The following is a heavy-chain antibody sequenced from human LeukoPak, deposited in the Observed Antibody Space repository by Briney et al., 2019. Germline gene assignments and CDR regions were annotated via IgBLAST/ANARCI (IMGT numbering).Heavy chain of an antibody. V-gene: IGHV3-23*01. CDR2: ISGSGGST. J-gene: IGHJ4*02. CDR1: GFTFSSYA. CDR3: ATEGDYDILTGYSYFDY. D-gene: IGHD3-9*01. Sequence: QAGGSLRLSCAASGFTFSSYAMSWVRQAPGKGLEWVSAISGSGGSTYYADSVKGRFTISRDNSKNTLYLQMNSLRAEDTAVYYCATEGDYDILTGYSYFDYWGQGTLVTVSS.